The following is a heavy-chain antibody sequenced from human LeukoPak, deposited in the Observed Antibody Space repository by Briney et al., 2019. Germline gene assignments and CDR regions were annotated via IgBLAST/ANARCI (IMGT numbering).Heavy chain of an antibody. D-gene: IGHD3-3*01. CDR2: MNPNSGNT. V-gene: IGHV1-8*01. Sequence: ASVKVSCKASGYTFTSYDINWVRQATGQGLEWMGWMNPNSGNTGYAQKFQGRVTMTRNTSISTAYMELSSLRSEDTAVYYCARAGWAYDFWCGYYPFDYWGQGTLVTFSS. J-gene: IGHJ4*02. CDR3: ARAGWAYDFWCGYYPFDY. CDR1: GYTFTSYD.